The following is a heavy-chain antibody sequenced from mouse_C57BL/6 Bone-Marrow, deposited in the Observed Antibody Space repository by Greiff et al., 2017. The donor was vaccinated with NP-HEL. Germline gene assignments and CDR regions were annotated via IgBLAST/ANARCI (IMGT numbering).Heavy chain of an antibody. CDR3: AREGWLLFAY. CDR2: ISSGSSTI. Sequence: EVMLVESGGGLVKPGGSLKLSCAASGFTFSDYGMHWVRQAPEKGLEWVAYISSGSSTIYYADTVKGRFTISRDNAKNTLFLQMTSLRSEDTAMYYCAREGWLLFAYWGQGTLVTVSA. J-gene: IGHJ3*01. V-gene: IGHV5-17*01. CDR1: GFTFSDYG. D-gene: IGHD2-3*01.